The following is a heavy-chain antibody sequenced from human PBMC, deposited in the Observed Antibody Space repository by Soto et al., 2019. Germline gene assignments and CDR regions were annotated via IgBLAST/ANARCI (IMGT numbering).Heavy chain of an antibody. V-gene: IGHV3-30*18. CDR1: GCSFSNNG. Sequence: PGGSLRLSCAASGCSFSNNGMHWVRQAPGKGLEWVAIISYDGSKKYYADSVKGRFTISRDNSKNTLYLQMNSLRVEDTAVFYCAKDRVESGLGEIDYWGQGTLVTVSS. D-gene: IGHD3-16*01. CDR3: AKDRVESGLGEIDY. J-gene: IGHJ4*02. CDR2: ISYDGSKK.